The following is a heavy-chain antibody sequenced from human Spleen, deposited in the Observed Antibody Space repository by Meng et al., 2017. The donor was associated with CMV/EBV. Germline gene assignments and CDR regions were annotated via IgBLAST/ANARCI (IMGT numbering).Heavy chain of an antibody. J-gene: IGHJ4*02. D-gene: IGHD3-22*01. Sequence: GESLKISCAASGFTFSSYSMNWVRQAPGKGLEWVSSISSSSSYIYYADSVKGRFTISRDNAKNSLYLQMNSLRAEDTAVYYCAKLPETRGLGYYDSSGYSDYWGQGTLVTVSS. V-gene: IGHV3-21*01. CDR2: ISSSSSYI. CDR3: AKLPETRGLGYYDSSGYSDY. CDR1: GFTFSSYS.